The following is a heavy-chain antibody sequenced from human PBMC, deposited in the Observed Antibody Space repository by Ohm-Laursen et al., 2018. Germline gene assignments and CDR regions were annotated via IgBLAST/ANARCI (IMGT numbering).Heavy chain of an antibody. CDR3: AKYASTVVLYSDY. CDR1: GFTFSDFY. CDR2: ITSSGSTI. V-gene: IGHV3-11*01. Sequence: SLRLSCAASGFTFSDFYMGWIRQAPGKGLEWVSYITSSGSTIYYADSVKGRFTISRDNAQNSLSLQMNSLRAEDTAIYYCAKYASTVVLYSDYWGQGTLVTVSS. J-gene: IGHJ4*02. D-gene: IGHD4-23*01.